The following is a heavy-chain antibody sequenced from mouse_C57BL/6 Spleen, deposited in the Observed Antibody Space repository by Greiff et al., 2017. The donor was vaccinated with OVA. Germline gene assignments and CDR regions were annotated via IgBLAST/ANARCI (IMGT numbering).Heavy chain of an antibody. CDR2: IWSDGST. V-gene: IGHV2-6*03. J-gene: IGHJ4*01. D-gene: IGHD2-2*01. CDR3: ASYGYDNYAMDY. CDR1: GFSFTSYG. Sequence: QVQLKESGPGLVAPSQSLSITCTVSGFSFTSYGVHWVRQPPGKGLEWLVVIWSDGSTTYNSALKSRMSISKDNSKSQVFLKMNRIQTDDTAMYDCASYGYDNYAMDYWGQGTSVTVSS.